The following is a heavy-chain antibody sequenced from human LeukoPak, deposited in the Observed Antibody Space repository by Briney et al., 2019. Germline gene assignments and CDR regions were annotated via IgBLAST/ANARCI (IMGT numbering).Heavy chain of an antibody. CDR2: ISGSGGST. J-gene: IGHJ4*02. CDR3: AKGIGSSGYYQYYFDY. CDR1: GFTFSSYA. V-gene: IGHV3-23*01. Sequence: PGGSLRLSCAASGFTFSSYAMSWVRQAPGKGLEWVSAISGSGGSTYYADSVKGRFTISRDNSKNTLYLQMNSLRAEDTAVYYRAKGIGSSGYYQYYFDYWGQGTLVTVSS. D-gene: IGHD3-22*01.